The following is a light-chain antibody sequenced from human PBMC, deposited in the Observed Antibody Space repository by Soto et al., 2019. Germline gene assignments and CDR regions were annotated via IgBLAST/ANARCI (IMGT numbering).Light chain of an antibody. J-gene: IGLJ2*01. CDR1: SSNIGAGYD. V-gene: IGLV1-40*01. CDR3: QSYDSSLSHVV. CDR2: YNN. Sequence: QSVLTQPPSVSGAPGQRVTISCTGSSSNIGAGYDVHWYQQLPGTAPKLLMYYNNNRPSGVPDRFSGSKSGTSASLAITGLQAEDEADYYCQSYDSSLSHVVFGGGTQLTVL.